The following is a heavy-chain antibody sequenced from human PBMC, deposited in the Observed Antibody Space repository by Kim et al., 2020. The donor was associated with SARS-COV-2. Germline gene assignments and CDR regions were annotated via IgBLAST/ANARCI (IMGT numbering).Heavy chain of an antibody. V-gene: IGHV3-23*01. D-gene: IGHD2-2*03. J-gene: IGHJ6*02. Sequence: GRFTISRDNSKNTLYLQMNSLRAEDTAVYYCAKDLGYCSSTSCYPPYGMDVWGQGTTVTFSS. CDR3: AKDLGYCSSTSCYPPYGMDV.